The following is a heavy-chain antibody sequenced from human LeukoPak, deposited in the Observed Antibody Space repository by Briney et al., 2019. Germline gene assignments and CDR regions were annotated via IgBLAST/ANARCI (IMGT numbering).Heavy chain of an antibody. Sequence: LSLTCAVYGGSFSGYYWSWIRQAPGKGLEWVSYISSSGSTIYYADSVKGRFTISRDNAKNSLYLQMNSLRAEDTAVYYCARDPLYYYDSSGYYYRGAFDIWGQGTMVTVSS. J-gene: IGHJ3*02. CDR2: ISSSGSTI. D-gene: IGHD3-22*01. CDR1: GGSFSGYY. CDR3: ARDPLYYYDSSGYYYRGAFDI. V-gene: IGHV3-11*04.